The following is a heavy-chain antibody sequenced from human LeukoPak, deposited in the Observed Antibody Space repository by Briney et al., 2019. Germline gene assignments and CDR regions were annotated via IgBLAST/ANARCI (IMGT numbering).Heavy chain of an antibody. V-gene: IGHV3-48*04. Sequence: PGGSLRLSCAASGFTFSRYGMNWVRQAPGKGLEWVSYITNSSSTIFYADSVKGRFTISRDNAKNSLYLQMSSLRAEDTAVYYCTTAKNDHWGQGTLVTVSS. CDR3: TTAKNDH. CDR2: ITNSSSTI. CDR1: GFTFSRYG. J-gene: IGHJ4*02.